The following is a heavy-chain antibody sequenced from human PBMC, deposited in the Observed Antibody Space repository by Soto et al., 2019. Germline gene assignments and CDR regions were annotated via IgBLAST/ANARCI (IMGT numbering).Heavy chain of an antibody. CDR2: LSYEGSEE. D-gene: IGHD6-19*01. V-gene: IGHV3-30*03. CDR1: GFNFGVFG. Sequence: GGSLRLSCAASGFNFGVFGMHWVRQAPGKGLEWLSVLSYEGSEEYYADSVRGRFTISRDNSKNTLFLQMDSLRVDDTGAYYCALTRRSSLLEVAGPGFEYWGQGTLVTVSS. CDR3: ALTRRSSLLEVAGPGFEY. J-gene: IGHJ4*02.